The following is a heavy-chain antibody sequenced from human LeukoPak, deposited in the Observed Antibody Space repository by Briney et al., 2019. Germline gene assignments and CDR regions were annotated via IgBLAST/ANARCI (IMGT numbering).Heavy chain of an antibody. CDR2: ISGSGGST. D-gene: IGHD2-15*01. CDR3: AKEGVAATVSDYNWFDP. J-gene: IGHJ5*02. V-gene: IGHV3-23*01. CDR1: GFTFSSYA. Sequence: GGSLRLSCAASGFTFSSYAMSWVRQAPGKGLEWVSAISGSGGSTYYADSVKGRFTISRDNSKYTLYLQMNSLRAEDTAVYYCAKEGVAATVSDYNWFDPWGQGTLVTVSS.